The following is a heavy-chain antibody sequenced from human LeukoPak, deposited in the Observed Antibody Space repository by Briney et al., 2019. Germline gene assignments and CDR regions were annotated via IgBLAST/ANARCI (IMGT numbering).Heavy chain of an antibody. D-gene: IGHD3-3*01. J-gene: IGHJ4*02. CDR2: IRGSGINT. CDR3: AKVWSQFYFDY. CDR1: GFTFSNYA. V-gene: IGHV3-23*01. Sequence: PRGSLRLSCAASGFTFSNYAMSWVRQAPGKGLEWVSVIRGSGINTYYADSVKGRFTISRDNSKNTVYLQMNSLRAEDTAVYYCAKVWSQFYFDYWGQGTLVTVSS.